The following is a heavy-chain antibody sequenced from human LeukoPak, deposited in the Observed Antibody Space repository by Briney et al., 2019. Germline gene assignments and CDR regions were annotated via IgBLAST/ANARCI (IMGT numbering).Heavy chain of an antibody. J-gene: IGHJ4*02. CDR2: ISGSGGST. CDR3: ASRRYSSSTYFDY. Sequence: GGSLRLSCAASAFTFSSYAMSWVRQAPGKGLEWVSAISGSGGSTYYADSVKGRFTISRDNSKNTLYLQMNSLRAEDTAVYYCASRRYSSSTYFDYWGQGTLVTVSS. CDR1: AFTFSSYA. D-gene: IGHD6-6*01. V-gene: IGHV3-23*01.